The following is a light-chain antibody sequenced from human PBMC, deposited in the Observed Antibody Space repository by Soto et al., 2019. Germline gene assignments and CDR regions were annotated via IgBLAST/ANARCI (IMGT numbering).Light chain of an antibody. CDR3: QQYGNFPYT. Sequence: EIVLTKSPGTLSLSPGERATLSGRASQSVPSDWFAWYRHKPGQAPRLLTYGASSRATGVPDRVSGSGSGTDFTLTINRREPEDFEVYYCQQYGNFPYTFGQGTKLESK. CDR1: QSVPSDW. CDR2: GAS. V-gene: IGKV3-20*01. J-gene: IGKJ2*01.